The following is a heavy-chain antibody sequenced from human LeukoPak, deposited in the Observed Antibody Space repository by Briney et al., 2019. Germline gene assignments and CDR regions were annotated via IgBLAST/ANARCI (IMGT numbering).Heavy chain of an antibody. V-gene: IGHV4-39*02. CDR3: ARNSSSGWFDL. CDR1: DDSISTPFYY. J-gene: IGHJ5*02. Sequence: SETLSLTCTVSDDSISTPFYYWGWIRQPPGKGLEWIGSIYNSVSTFYNPSLKSRVTISIDTSRNHFSLRLTSVNVADTAVYYCARNSSSGWFDLWGQGILATVSS. D-gene: IGHD3-22*01. CDR2: IYNSVST.